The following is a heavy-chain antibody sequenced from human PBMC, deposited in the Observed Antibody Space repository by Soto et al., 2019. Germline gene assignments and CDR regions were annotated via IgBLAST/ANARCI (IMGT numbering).Heavy chain of an antibody. Sequence: GASVKVSCKASGDTFSSYSVSWVRQAPGQGLEWMGGIIPISATSTYAQRFQGRLTITADGSTSTAFMELRSLRSEDTADYYCAPGRVDTWASGSYFNYWGRGTLVIFSS. CDR1: GDTFSSYS. D-gene: IGHD3-10*01. CDR3: APGRVDTWASGSYFNY. J-gene: IGHJ4*02. CDR2: IIPISATS. V-gene: IGHV1-69*13.